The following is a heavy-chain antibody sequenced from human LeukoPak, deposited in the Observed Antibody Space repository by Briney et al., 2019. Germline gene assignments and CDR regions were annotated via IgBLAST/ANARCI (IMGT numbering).Heavy chain of an antibody. J-gene: IGHJ4*02. CDR1: GGSISTNNYY. CDR2: IYYRGST. D-gene: IGHD5-24*01. Sequence: SETLSLTCTVSGGSISTNNYYWGWIRQPPRKGLEWIGTIYYRGSTYYKSSLKNRLTISVDTFKNQFSLKLSSVTAADTAVYFCARQGDGFKTANFDYWGQGTLVTVSS. CDR3: ARQGDGFKTANFDY. V-gene: IGHV4-39*01.